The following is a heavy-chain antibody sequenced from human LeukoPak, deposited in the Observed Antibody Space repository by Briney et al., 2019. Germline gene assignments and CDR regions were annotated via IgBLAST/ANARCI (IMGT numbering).Heavy chain of an antibody. V-gene: IGHV3-23*01. J-gene: IGHJ6*03. CDR2: SSGRGGST. CDR1: GFTFSSYA. D-gene: IGHD2-15*01. CDR3: AKNGDRGAYCSGGTCYPYFYYYMDV. Sequence: GGSLRLSCAASGFTFSSYAMSWVRQAPGKGLEWISASSGRGGSTYYADSVKGRFTISRDNSRNTLYLQVNSLRAEDMAIYYCAKNGDRGAYCSGGTCYPYFYYYMDVWGKGTTVTFSS.